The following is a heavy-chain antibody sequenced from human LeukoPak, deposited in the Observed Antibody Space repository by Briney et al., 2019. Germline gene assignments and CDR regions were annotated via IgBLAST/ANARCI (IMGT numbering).Heavy chain of an antibody. J-gene: IGHJ5*02. Sequence: SVNLSCKPSGGTFSSYAISWVRHAPGQGLEWMGIINPSDGSTTYAQKFQGRVTMTRDMSTRTVYMELSSLRSEDTAVYYCARGGSFGGLALDPWGQGTLVTVSS. CDR1: GGTFSSYA. CDR3: ARGGSFGGLALDP. D-gene: IGHD1-26*01. V-gene: IGHV1-46*01. CDR2: INPSDGST.